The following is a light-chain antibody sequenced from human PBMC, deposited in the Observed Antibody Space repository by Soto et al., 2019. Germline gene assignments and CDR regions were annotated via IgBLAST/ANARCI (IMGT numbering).Light chain of an antibody. CDR2: EVT. J-gene: IGLJ1*01. Sequence: QSALTQPAAVSGSPGQSITISFTGTSGDIGRYNRVSCYQQHPCKAPTLIIYEVTEVASSVSNLFSGPNSVNTAALTISGLQAEDEAEYYCSSYTNINTRAGVFGTGTKVTVL. CDR3: SSYTNINTRAGV. CDR1: SGDIGRYNR. V-gene: IGLV2-14*01.